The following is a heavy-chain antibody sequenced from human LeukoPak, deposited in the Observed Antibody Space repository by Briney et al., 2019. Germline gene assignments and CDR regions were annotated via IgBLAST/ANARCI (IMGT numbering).Heavy chain of an antibody. CDR3: ARAPSLRYFDWLSLGGFDY. CDR2: IYYSGST. CDR1: GGSISSYY. Sequence: ASETLSLTCTVSGGSISSYYWSWIRQPPGKGLEWIGYIYYSGSTNYNPSLKSRVTISVDTSKNQFSLKLSSVTAADTAVYYCARAPSLRYFDWLSLGGFDYWGQGTLVTVSS. J-gene: IGHJ4*02. V-gene: IGHV4-59*01. D-gene: IGHD3-9*01.